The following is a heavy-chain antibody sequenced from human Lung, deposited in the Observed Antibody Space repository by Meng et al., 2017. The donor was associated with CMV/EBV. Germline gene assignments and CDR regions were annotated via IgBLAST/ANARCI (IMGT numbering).Heavy chain of an antibody. Sequence: SXAASGFTFSSYEMNWVRQAPGKGLEWVSYISSSGSTIYYADSVKGRFTISRDNAKNSLYLQMNSLRAEDTAVYYCARDIVSIFGVAKPYYYYYYGMDVWGQGXTVTVSS. D-gene: IGHD3-3*01. J-gene: IGHJ6*02. CDR3: ARDIVSIFGVAKPYYYYYYGMDV. CDR1: GFTFSSYE. CDR2: ISSSGSTI. V-gene: IGHV3-48*03.